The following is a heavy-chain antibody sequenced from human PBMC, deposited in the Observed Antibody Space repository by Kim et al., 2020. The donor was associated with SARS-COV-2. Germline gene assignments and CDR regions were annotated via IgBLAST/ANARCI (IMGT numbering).Heavy chain of an antibody. D-gene: IGHD4-4*01. CDR1: GFTFSSYA. J-gene: IGHJ4*02. CDR3: SKVTTLTAPFYCY. Sequence: GGSLRLSCAASGFTFSSYALSWVRQAPGKGLEWVSRISAIGGDTYYADSVQGRFTISRDNSKNALNLEMNSLRAEDTALYYCSKVTTLTAPFYCYWGQGTLVTVSS. V-gene: IGHV3-23*01. CDR2: ISAIGGDT.